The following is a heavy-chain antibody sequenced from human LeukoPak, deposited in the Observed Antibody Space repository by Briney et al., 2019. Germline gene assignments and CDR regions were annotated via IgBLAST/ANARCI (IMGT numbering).Heavy chain of an antibody. Sequence: SETLSLTCTVSGGSISSSSYYWGWIRQPPGKGLEWIGYIYYSGSTNYNPSLKSRVTISVDTSKNQFSLKLSSVTAADTAVYYCARVKRGGWYYFDYWGQGTLVTVSS. D-gene: IGHD6-19*01. CDR2: IYYSGST. J-gene: IGHJ4*02. CDR3: ARVKRGGWYYFDY. CDR1: GGSISSSSYY. V-gene: IGHV4-61*05.